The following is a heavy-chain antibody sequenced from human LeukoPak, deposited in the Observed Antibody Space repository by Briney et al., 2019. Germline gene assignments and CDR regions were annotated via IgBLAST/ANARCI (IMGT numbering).Heavy chain of an antibody. Sequence: PSQTLSLTCTVSGGSINSGGYYWSWIRQHPGKGLEWIGYIYYSGSTYYNPSLKSRVTISVDTSKNQFSLKLSSVTAPDTAVYYCARGNLRCCYTYDAFDIWGQGTMVTVSS. D-gene: IGHD2-2*02. V-gene: IGHV4-31*03. CDR3: ARGNLRCCYTYDAFDI. J-gene: IGHJ3*02. CDR2: IYYSGST. CDR1: GGSINSGGYY.